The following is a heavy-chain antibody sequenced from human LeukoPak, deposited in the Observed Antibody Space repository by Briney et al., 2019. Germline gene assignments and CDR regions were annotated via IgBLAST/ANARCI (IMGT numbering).Heavy chain of an antibody. Sequence: ETLSLTCAVYGGSFSGYYWSWVRQAPGKGLEWVSAISGSGGSTYYADSVKGRFTISRDNSKNTLYLQVNSLRAEDTAVYYCAKVGDDSSGYSYFDYWGQGTLVTVSS. CDR1: GGSFSGYY. J-gene: IGHJ4*02. CDR3: AKVGDDSSGYSYFDY. V-gene: IGHV3-23*01. D-gene: IGHD3-22*01. CDR2: ISGSGGST.